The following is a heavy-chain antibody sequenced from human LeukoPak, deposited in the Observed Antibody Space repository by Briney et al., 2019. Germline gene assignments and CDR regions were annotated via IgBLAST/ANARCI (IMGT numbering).Heavy chain of an antibody. Sequence: GGSLRLSCAASGFTFSSYAMSWVRQAPGKGLEWASAISGSGGSTYYADSVKGRFTISRDNSKNTLYLQMNSLRAEDTAVYYCAKERYYDSSGYNNYWGQGTLVTVSS. CDR1: GFTFSSYA. D-gene: IGHD3-22*01. CDR3: AKERYYDSSGYNNY. CDR2: ISGSGGST. V-gene: IGHV3-23*01. J-gene: IGHJ4*02.